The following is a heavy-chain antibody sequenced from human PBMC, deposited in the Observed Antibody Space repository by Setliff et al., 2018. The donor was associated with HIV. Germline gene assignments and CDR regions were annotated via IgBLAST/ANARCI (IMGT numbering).Heavy chain of an antibody. Sequence: ASVKVSCKTSGFTFNHYGITWVRQAPGQRLEWMGWVNAANGYTKYSQKFQGRVTITADISTRTVYMELSSLTSEDTAIYYCARDHQTMLWLDYWGQGTLVTVSS. CDR3: ARDHQTMLWLDY. CDR2: VNAANGYT. V-gene: IGHV1-3*01. CDR1: GFTFNHYG. J-gene: IGHJ4*02. D-gene: IGHD2-21*01.